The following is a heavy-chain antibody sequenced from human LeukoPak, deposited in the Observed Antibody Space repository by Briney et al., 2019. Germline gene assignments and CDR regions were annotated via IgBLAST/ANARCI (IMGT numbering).Heavy chain of an antibody. V-gene: IGHV3-66*01. Sequence: GGSLRLSCAASGFTFSSYWMSWVRQAPGKGLEWVSVIYSGGSTYYADSVKGRFTISRDNAKNSLYLQMNSLRAEDTAVYYCARSGDSFFDYWGQGTLVTVSS. CDR1: GFTFSSYW. CDR2: IYSGGST. D-gene: IGHD2-21*02. J-gene: IGHJ4*02. CDR3: ARSGDSFFDY.